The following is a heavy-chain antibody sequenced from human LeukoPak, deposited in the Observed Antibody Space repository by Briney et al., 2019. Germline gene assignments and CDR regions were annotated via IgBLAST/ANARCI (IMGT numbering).Heavy chain of an antibody. V-gene: IGHV3-11*04. CDR3: ARGGTKGPRSSGEGY. CDR2: ISSSGNTI. D-gene: IGHD6-19*01. CDR1: GFTFSDYY. Sequence: GRSLRLSCAASGFTFSDYYMSWIRQAPGKGLEWVSYISSSGNTIYYADSVKGRFTISRDNAKNSLYLQMNSLRAEDTAVYYCARGGTKGPRSSGEGYWGQGTLVTVSS. J-gene: IGHJ4*02.